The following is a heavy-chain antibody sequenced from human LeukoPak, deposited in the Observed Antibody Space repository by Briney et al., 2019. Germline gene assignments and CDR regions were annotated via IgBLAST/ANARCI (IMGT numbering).Heavy chain of an antibody. V-gene: IGHV4-39*07. CDR2: INHSGST. J-gene: IGHJ4*02. Sequence: SETLSLTCTVSGGSISSSNYYWGWIRQPPGKGLEWIGEINHSGSTNYNPSLKSRVTISVDTSKNQFSLKLSSVTAADTAVYYCALLLDYWGQGTLVTVSS. CDR3: ALLLDY. CDR1: GGSISSSNYY. D-gene: IGHD3-10*01.